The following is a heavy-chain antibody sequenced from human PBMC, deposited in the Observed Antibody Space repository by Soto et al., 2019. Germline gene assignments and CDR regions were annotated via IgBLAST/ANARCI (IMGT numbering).Heavy chain of an antibody. J-gene: IGHJ4*02. V-gene: IGHV3-23*01. CDR2: ISGSGGST. Sequence: GGSLRLSCAASGFTFSSYAMSWVRQAPGTGLEWVSAISGSGGSTYYADSVKGRFTISRDNSKNTLYLQMNSLRADDTAVYYCAKDDDYYDSSGYGYWGQGTLVTVSS. D-gene: IGHD3-22*01. CDR3: AKDDDYYDSSGYGY. CDR1: GFTFSSYA.